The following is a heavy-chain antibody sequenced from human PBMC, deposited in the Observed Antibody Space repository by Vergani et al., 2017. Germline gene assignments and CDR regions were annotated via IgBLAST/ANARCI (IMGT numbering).Heavy chain of an antibody. D-gene: IGHD5-18*01. Sequence: QVQLQKSGPGLVKPSETLSLTCTVSGGSISSYYWSWIRQPPGKGLEWIGYIYYSGSTNYNPSLKSRVTISVDTSKNQFSLKLSSVTAADTAVYYCARWGYSYGYHYFDYWGQGTLVTVSS. J-gene: IGHJ4*02. CDR3: ARWGYSYGYHYFDY. CDR1: GGSISSYY. CDR2: IYYSGST. V-gene: IGHV4-59*01.